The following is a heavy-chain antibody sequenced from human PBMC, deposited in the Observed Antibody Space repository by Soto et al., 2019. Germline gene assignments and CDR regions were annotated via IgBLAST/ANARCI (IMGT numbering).Heavy chain of an antibody. Sequence: SQTLSLTCAISGDSVSSNSAAWNWIRQSPWRGLEWLGRTYYRSKWYNDYAVSVKSRITINPDTSKNQFSLQLNSVTPEDTAVYYCARELIVVVPAAANWFDPWGQGTLVTVSS. J-gene: IGHJ5*02. D-gene: IGHD2-2*01. CDR1: GDSVSSNSAA. CDR3: ARELIVVVPAAANWFDP. V-gene: IGHV6-1*01. CDR2: TYYRSKWYN.